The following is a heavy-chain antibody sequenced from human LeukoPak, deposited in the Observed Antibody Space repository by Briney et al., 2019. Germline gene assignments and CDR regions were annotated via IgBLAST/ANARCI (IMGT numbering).Heavy chain of an antibody. J-gene: IGHJ4*02. CDR3: ARETHTAMAYFDY. Sequence: GASVKVSCKASGYTFTSYYMHWVRQAPGQGLEWMGIINPSGGSTSYAQKFQGRVTMARDMSTSTVYMELSSLRSEDTAVYYCARETHTAMAYFDYWGQGTLVTVSS. CDR2: INPSGGST. V-gene: IGHV1-46*01. CDR1: GYTFTSYY. D-gene: IGHD5-18*01.